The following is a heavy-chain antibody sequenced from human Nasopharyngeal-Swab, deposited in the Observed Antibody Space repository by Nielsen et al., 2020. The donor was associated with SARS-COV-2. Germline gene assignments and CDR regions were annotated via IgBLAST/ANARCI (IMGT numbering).Heavy chain of an antibody. V-gene: IGHV4-59*01. CDR2: IYYSGST. D-gene: IGHD1-20*01. CDR1: GGPISSYY. Sequence: SETLSLTCTVSGGPISSYYWSWIRQPPGKGLEWIGYIYYSGSTNYNPSLKSRVTISVDTSKNQFSLKLSSVTAADTAVYYCRGITGAPGAFDIWGQGTVVTVSS. J-gene: IGHJ3*02. CDR3: RGITGAPGAFDI.